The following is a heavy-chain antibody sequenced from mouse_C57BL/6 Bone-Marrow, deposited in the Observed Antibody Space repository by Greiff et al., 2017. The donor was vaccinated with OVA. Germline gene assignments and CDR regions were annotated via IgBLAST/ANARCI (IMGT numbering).Heavy chain of an antibody. V-gene: IGHV1-5*01. CDR3: TILTGTFARDY. CDR2: IYPGNSDT. CDR1: GYTFTSYW. Sequence: EVQLQQSGTVLARPGASVKMSCKTSGYTFTSYWMHWVKQRPGQGLEWIGAIYPGNSDTSYNQKFKGKAKLTAVTSASTAYMELSSLTNEDAAVYYCTILTGTFARDYWGQGTSVTVSS. D-gene: IGHD4-1*01. J-gene: IGHJ4*01.